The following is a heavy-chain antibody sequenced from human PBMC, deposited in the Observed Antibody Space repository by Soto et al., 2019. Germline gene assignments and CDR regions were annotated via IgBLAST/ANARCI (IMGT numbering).Heavy chain of an antibody. Sequence: QVQLQESGPGLVKPSQTLSLTCTVSGGSISSGGYYWSWIRQHPGKGLEWIGYIYYSGSTYYNPSLKSRVTISVDTSKNRFSLKLSSVTAADTAVYYCARDRFYDSSGAFSFDYWGQGTLVTVSS. CDR2: IYYSGST. CDR1: GGSISSGGYY. J-gene: IGHJ4*02. CDR3: ARDRFYDSSGAFSFDY. V-gene: IGHV4-31*03. D-gene: IGHD3-22*01.